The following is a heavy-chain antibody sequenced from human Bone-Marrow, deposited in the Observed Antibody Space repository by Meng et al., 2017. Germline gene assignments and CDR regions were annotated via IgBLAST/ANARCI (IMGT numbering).Heavy chain of an antibody. V-gene: IGHV1-2*06. CDR1: GYNFTDYL. CDR2: INPKSGDT. D-gene: IGHD6-25*01. CDR3: ARDEDISAAGKLFGDY. Sequence: QPVESRAQVNVPGTSLDCSCKPSGYNFTDYLIPWGRRAPGKGSEWMGRINPKSGDTPSAKKFQARVTMTGDTSISTAYMELSGLRSDDTAMYYCARDEDISAAGKLFGDYWGQGTLVTVSS. J-gene: IGHJ4*02.